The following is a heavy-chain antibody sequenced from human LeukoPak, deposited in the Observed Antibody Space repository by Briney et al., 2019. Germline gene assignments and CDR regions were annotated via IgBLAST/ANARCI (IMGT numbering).Heavy chain of an antibody. V-gene: IGHV1-69*02. J-gene: IGHJ4*02. CDR2: IIPILGLA. CDR1: GGTFSSYT. D-gene: IGHD1-1*01. CDR3: ARAGTSSFDY. Sequence: ASVKVSCKVSGGTFSSYTISWVRQAPGQGLEWMGRIIPILGLANYAQKFQGRVTITADKSTSTAYMELSSLRSEDTAVYYCARAGTSSFDYWGQGTLVTVSS.